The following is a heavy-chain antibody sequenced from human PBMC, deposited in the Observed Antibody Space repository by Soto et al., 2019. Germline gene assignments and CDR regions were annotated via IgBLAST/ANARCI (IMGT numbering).Heavy chain of an antibody. Sequence: QITLKESGPTLVKPTQTLTLTCTFSGFLLSTSGVGVGWIRQPPGKALEWLALIYWDDDKRYSPSLKSRLTITKDTSKSQVVLTMTNMDPVDTATYYCAHRRLVPGWFDPWGQGTLVTVSS. CDR1: GFLLSTSGVG. J-gene: IGHJ5*02. CDR3: AHRRLVPGWFDP. CDR2: IYWDDDK. V-gene: IGHV2-5*02. D-gene: IGHD6-6*01.